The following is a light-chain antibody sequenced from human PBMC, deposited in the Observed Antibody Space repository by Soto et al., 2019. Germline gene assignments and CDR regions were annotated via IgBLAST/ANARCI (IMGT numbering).Light chain of an antibody. V-gene: IGKV3-20*01. CDR2: GAS. CDR3: QQYNNRPS. CDR1: QSVSNNY. Sequence: EIVLSQSPGTLSLPPGERATLSFRASQSVSNNYLAWYQQKPGQAPRLLIYGASNRATGIPDRFSGSGSGTDFTLTISRLEPEDFAVYFCQQYNNRPSFGQGTRLEI. J-gene: IGKJ5*01.